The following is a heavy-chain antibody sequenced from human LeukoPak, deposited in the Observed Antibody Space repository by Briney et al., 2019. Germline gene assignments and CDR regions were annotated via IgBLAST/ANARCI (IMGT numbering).Heavy chain of an antibody. CDR2: IYYSGST. CDR3: ARSQPDCGDYSY. J-gene: IGHJ4*02. CDR1: GGSISSYY. V-gene: IGHV4-59*08. D-gene: IGHD4-17*01. Sequence: SETLSLTCTVSGGSISSYYWSWIRQPPGKGLEWLGYIYYSGSTNYNPSLKSRVTISVDTSKNQFSLKLSSVTAADTAVYYCARSQPDCGDYSYWGQGTLVTVSS.